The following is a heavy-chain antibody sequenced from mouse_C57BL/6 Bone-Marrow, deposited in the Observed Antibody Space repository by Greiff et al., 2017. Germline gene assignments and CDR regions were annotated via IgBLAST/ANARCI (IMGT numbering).Heavy chain of an antibody. Sequence: EVMLVESGGDLVKPGGSLKLSCAASGFTFSSYGMSWVSQTPDKRLEWVATIRSGGSDTYYPDSVKGRFTIARDNAKSTLYLQMSSLKSEDTAMYYCARLYDGYSFDYWGQGTTLTVSS. CDR2: IRSGGSDT. CDR1: GFTFSSYG. CDR3: ARLYDGYSFDY. D-gene: IGHD2-3*01. J-gene: IGHJ2*01. V-gene: IGHV5-6*01.